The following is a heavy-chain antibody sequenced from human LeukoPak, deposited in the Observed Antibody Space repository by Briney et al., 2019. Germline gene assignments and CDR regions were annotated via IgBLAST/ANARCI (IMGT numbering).Heavy chain of an antibody. V-gene: IGHV4-59*01. CDR1: GGSISSYY. Sequence: SETLSLTCAVSGGSISSYYWSWIRQPPGKGLEWIGYIYYSGSTNYNPSLKSRVTISIDTSKNQFSLKLTSVTAADTAVYYCARGTGGWYFDLWGRGTLVTVSS. CDR2: IYYSGST. J-gene: IGHJ2*01. CDR3: ARGTGGWYFDL. D-gene: IGHD1/OR15-1a*01.